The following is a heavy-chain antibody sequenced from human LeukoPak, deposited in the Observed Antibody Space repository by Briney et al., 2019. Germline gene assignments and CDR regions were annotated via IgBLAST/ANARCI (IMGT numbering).Heavy chain of an antibody. V-gene: IGHV4-34*01. J-gene: IGHJ4*02. D-gene: IGHD3-10*01. Sequence: SETLSLTCAVYGGSFSGYYWSWIRQPPGKGLEWIGEINHRGSTNYNPSLKSRVTISVDTSKNQFSLKLSSVTAADTAVYYCARASGGDYGSGSYYKTFDYWGQGTLVTVSS. CDR1: GGSFSGYY. CDR2: INHRGST. CDR3: ARASGGDYGSGSYYKTFDY.